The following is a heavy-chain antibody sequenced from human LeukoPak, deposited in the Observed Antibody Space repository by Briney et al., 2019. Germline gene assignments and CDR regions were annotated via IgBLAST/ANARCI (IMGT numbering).Heavy chain of an antibody. V-gene: IGHV3-48*03. CDR3: AREKYYYDSSGYYGY. D-gene: IGHD3-22*01. Sequence: GGSLRLSCAASGFTFSSYEMNWVRQAPGKGLECVSYISSSGSTIYYADSVKGRFTISRDNAKSSLYLQMNSLRAEDTAVYYCAREKYYYDSSGYYGYWGQGTLVTVSS. CDR2: ISSSGSTI. J-gene: IGHJ4*02. CDR1: GFTFSSYE.